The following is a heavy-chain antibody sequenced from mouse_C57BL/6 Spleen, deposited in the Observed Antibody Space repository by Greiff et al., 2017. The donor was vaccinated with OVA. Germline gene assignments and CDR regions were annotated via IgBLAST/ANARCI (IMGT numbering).Heavy chain of an antibody. D-gene: IGHD2-4*01. J-gene: IGHJ3*01. CDR3: ARDYDYDAAWFAY. CDR1: GFSLTSYG. V-gene: IGHV2-2*01. Sequence: VKLQESGPGLVQPSQSLSITCTVSGFSLTSYGVHWVRQSPGKGLEWLGVIWSGGSTDYNAAFISRLSISKDNSKSQVFFKMNSLQADYTAIYYCARDYDYDAAWFAYWGQGTLVTVSA. CDR2: IWSGGST.